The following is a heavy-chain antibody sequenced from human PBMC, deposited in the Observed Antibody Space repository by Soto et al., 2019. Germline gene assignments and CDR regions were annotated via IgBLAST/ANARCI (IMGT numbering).Heavy chain of an antibody. V-gene: IGHV1-69*12. D-gene: IGHD4-17*01. CDR2: IIPIFGTA. J-gene: IGHJ6*02. CDR1: GGTFSSYA. CDR3: ASPPTTGNYYDYGMDV. Sequence: QVQLVQSGAEVKKPGSSVKVSCKASGGTFSSYAISWVRQAPGQGLEWMGGIIPIFGTANYAQKFQGRVTMTADESTSAAYMELSSLRSEDTAVYYCASPPTTGNYYDYGMDVWGQGTTVTVAS.